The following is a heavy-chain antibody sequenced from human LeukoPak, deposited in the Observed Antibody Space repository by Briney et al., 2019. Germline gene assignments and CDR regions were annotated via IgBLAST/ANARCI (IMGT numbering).Heavy chain of an antibody. J-gene: IGHJ4*02. CDR3: WPAGIA. CDR2: IKSETETT. Sequence: GGSLRLSCAASGFTFSKSWMTWVRQAPGKGLDWVGRIKSETETTDYGAPVKGRFSISRDDSKNTLYLQMNSLKTEDTAVYYCWPAGIAGGQGTLVTVSS. CDR1: GFTFSKSW. V-gene: IGHV3-15*01. D-gene: IGHD2-2*01.